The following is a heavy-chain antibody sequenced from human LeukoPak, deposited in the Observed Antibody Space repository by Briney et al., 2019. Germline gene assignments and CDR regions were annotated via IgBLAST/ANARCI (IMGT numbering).Heavy chain of an antibody. Sequence: PSETLSLTCGVSGGSISNTNWWSWVRRPPGQGLDGIGEISLTGLTHYNPSLESRVTVSLDKSKNQLSLNLTSVTAADTAVYYCSRENGAFSPFGYWGQGTLVTVLS. CDR1: GGSISNTNW. J-gene: IGHJ4*02. CDR2: ISLTGLT. CDR3: SRENGAFSPFGY. D-gene: IGHD2-8*01. V-gene: IGHV4-4*02.